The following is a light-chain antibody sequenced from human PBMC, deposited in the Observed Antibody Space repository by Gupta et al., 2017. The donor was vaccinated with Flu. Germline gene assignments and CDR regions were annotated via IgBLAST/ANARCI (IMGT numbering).Light chain of an antibody. J-gene: IGLJ1*01. CDR3: PAWDSNTDV. CDR2: HDM. Sequence: PGQTATTTCSGDKLGSRYASWYQQKPAQSPVRSIYHDMKRPSGIPERFSAANSAATATLTISGTRAIDESYDYCPAWDSNTDVFGSGTKVTVL. V-gene: IGLV3-1*01. CDR1: KLGSRY.